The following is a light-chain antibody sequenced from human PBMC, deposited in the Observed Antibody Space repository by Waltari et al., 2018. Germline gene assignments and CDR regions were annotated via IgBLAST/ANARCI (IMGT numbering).Light chain of an antibody. V-gene: IGKV3-20*01. CDR3: QQYGSSVMYT. J-gene: IGKJ2*01. CDR2: GAS. CDR1: QSLTKRD. Sequence: EIVLTQSPGTLSLSPGERATLSCRASQSLTKRDLVCYQQKHGQAPRLLIYGASSRAAGIPDRFSGSGSGTDFTLTISRLEPEDSAVYYCQQYGSSVMYTFGQGTKLEIK.